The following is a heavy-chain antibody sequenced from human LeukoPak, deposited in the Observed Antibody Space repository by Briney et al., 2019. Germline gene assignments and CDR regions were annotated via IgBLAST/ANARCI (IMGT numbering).Heavy chain of an antibody. CDR2: IFPSGGEI. D-gene: IGHD5-12*01. CDR1: GFTFSTFA. Sequence: GGSLRLSCAASGFTFSTFAMIWVRQPPGKGLEWVSSIFPSGGEIHYADSVRGRFTIPRDNSKSTLSLQMNSLRAEDTAVYYCARGPSGYHNTGGQGTLVTVSS. V-gene: IGHV3-23*01. J-gene: IGHJ4*02. CDR3: ARGPSGYHNT.